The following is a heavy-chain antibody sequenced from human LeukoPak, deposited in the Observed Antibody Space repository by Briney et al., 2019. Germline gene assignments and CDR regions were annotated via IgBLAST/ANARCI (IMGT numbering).Heavy chain of an antibody. CDR2: LPHDGTEK. V-gene: IGHV3-30*05. D-gene: IGHD6-6*01. CDR1: GFTFSSYS. CDR3: ARQGSSLRYFHTYLDV. Sequence: GGSLRLSCAASGFTFSSYSMNWVRQAPGKGLEWVALLPHDGTEKYYVESVKGRFTISRDNSNNTLYLQMNSLRVEDTAVYFCARQGSSLRYFHTYLDVWGKGTTVTVSS. J-gene: IGHJ6*03.